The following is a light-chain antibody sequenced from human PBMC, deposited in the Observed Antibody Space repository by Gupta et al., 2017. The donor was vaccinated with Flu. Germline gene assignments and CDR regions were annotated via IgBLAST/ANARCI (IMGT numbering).Light chain of an antibody. CDR3: QQRQYWPPIT. Sequence: EFVLTQSPATLSLSPGERATLSCRTSQSVSSYLAWYQQKPGQAPRLLIYDASNRATGIPARFSGSGYGTDFTLTISSLEPEDFAVYYCQQRQYWPPITFGQGTRLEIK. V-gene: IGKV3-11*01. CDR1: QSVSSY. CDR2: DAS. J-gene: IGKJ5*01.